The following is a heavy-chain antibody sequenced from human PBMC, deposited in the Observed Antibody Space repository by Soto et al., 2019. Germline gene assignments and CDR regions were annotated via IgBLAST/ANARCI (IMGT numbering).Heavy chain of an antibody. V-gene: IGHV1-3*01. Sequence: QVQLVQSGAEVKKPGASVKVSCKASGYTFTSFAIHWVRQAPGQRPEWMGWINPDNGHTRYSQKFQGRVTITRDTSASAAYMKLRSLKSDDTAVYYGATDPHYYDTPVYCLENGGQGPLSTFPS. CDR3: ATDPHYYDTPVYCLEN. D-gene: IGHD3-22*01. CDR1: GYTFTSFA. J-gene: IGHJ4*02. CDR2: INPDNGHT.